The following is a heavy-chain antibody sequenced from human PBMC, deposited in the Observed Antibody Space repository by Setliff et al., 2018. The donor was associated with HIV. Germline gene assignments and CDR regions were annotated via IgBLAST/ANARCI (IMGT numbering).Heavy chain of an antibody. Sequence: GASVKVSCKASGYTFTDYYIHWVRQAPGQGLEWMGWIYPNTGGTNYAQKFQGRVTMTRDTSTSTVYMELSSLRSEDTAVYYCARGLNYYGSGSYLPLGYWGQGTLVTVSS. V-gene: IGHV1-2*02. CDR3: ARGLNYYGSGSYLPLGY. CDR1: GYTFTDYY. D-gene: IGHD3-10*01. CDR2: IYPNTGGT. J-gene: IGHJ4*02.